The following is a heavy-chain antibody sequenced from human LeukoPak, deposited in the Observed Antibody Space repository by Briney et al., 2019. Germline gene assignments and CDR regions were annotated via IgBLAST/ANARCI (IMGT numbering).Heavy chain of an antibody. J-gene: IGHJ3*02. CDR3: AKDHGGIAI. CDR1: GFTFSNAW. Sequence: GGSLRLSCAASGFTFSNAWMSWVRQAPGRGLEWVAVISYDGSNKYYADSVKGRFTISRDNSKDTLYPQMNSLRAEDTAVYYCAKDHGGIAIWGQGTMVTVSS. V-gene: IGHV3-30*18. D-gene: IGHD6-13*01. CDR2: ISYDGSNK.